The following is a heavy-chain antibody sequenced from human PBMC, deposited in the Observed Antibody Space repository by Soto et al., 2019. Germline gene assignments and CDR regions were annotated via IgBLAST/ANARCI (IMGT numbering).Heavy chain of an antibody. V-gene: IGHV4-59*01. CDR3: ARVSRDGTAIGRMDV. J-gene: IGHJ6*03. D-gene: IGHD1-1*01. CDR1: GGSISSYY. Sequence: QVQLQESGPGLVKPSETLSLTCTVSGGSISSYYWSWIRQPPGKGLEYIAYIYYSGRTNYNPSLKSRATIELDTSKNQFSLKLSSVTAADTAVYYCARVSRDGTAIGRMDVWGKGTTVTVSS. CDR2: IYYSGRT.